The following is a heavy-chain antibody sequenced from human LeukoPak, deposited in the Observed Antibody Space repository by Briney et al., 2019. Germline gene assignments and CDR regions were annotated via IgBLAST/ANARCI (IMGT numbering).Heavy chain of an antibody. CDR1: GFTFSSYS. J-gene: IGHJ6*02. Sequence: GGSLRLSCAASGFTFSSYSMNWVRQAPGKGLEWVSSISSSSSYIYYADSVKGRFTISRDNAKNTLYLQMNSLRAEDTAVYYCARGIVVVTFYYGMDVWGQGTTVTVSS. CDR3: ARGIVVVTFYYGMDV. D-gene: IGHD2-21*02. CDR2: ISSSSSYI. V-gene: IGHV3-21*01.